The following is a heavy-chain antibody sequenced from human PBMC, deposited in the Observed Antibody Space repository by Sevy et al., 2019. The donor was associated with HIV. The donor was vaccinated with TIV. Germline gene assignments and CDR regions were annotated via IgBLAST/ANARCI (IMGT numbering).Heavy chain of an antibody. CDR3: AKAPTQPYSGSYYYFAY. Sequence: GGSLRLSCAASGFTFSSYAMSWVRQAPGKGLEWVSAISGSGGSTYYADSVKGRFTISRDNSKNTLYLQMNSLRAEDTAVYYCAKAPTQPYSGSYYYFAYWGQGTLVTVSS. D-gene: IGHD1-26*01. J-gene: IGHJ4*02. CDR1: GFTFSSYA. CDR2: ISGSGGST. V-gene: IGHV3-23*01.